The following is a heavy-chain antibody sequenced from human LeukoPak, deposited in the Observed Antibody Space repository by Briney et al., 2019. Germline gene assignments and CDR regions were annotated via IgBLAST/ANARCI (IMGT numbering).Heavy chain of an antibody. CDR2: IYYSGST. V-gene: IGHV4-39*07. CDR1: GGSISSSSYY. Sequence: KPSETLSLTCTVSGGSISSSSYYWGWIRQPPGKGLEWIGSIYYSGSTYYNPSLKSRVTISVDTSKNQFSLKLSSVTAADTAVYYCARGIAAAGTDPFDYWGQGTLVTVSS. J-gene: IGHJ4*02. CDR3: ARGIAAAGTDPFDY. D-gene: IGHD6-13*01.